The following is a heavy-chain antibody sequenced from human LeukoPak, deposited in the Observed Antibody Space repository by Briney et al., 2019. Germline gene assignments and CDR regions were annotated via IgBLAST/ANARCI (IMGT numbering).Heavy chain of an antibody. D-gene: IGHD1-26*01. CDR3: ARAGGSYNYYYYMDV. CDR1: GSTFSSYG. J-gene: IGHJ6*03. CDR2: ISSSTSYI. V-gene: IGHV3-21*01. Sequence: GGSLRLSCAASGSTFSSYGLNWVRQAPGKGLEWVSSISSSTSYIYYADSVKGRFTISRDNAKNSLYLQMNSLRAEDTAVYYCARAGGSYNYYYYMDVWGKGTTVTVSS.